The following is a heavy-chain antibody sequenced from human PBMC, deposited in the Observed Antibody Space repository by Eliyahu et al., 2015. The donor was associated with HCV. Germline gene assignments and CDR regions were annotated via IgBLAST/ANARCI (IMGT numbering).Heavy chain of an antibody. CDR2: IFSNDEK. CDR1: GFSLSNARMG. D-gene: IGHD4-17*01. Sequence: QVTLKESGPVLVKPTETLTLTCTVSGFSLSNARMGVSWIRQPPGKALEXXXHIFSNDEKSYXTSLKSRLTIXKDTSKSQVVLTMTNMDPVDTATYYCARIRFPDYGDLPGGGDFDYWGQGTLVTVSS. V-gene: IGHV2-26*01. CDR3: ARIRFPDYGDLPGGGDFDY. J-gene: IGHJ4*02.